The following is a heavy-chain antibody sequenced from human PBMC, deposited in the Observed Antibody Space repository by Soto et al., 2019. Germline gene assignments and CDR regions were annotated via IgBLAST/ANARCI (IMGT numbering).Heavy chain of an antibody. J-gene: IGHJ4*02. CDR3: ATRRGYSYGSYYFDY. D-gene: IGHD5-18*01. CDR2: INAGNGNT. V-gene: IGHV1-3*01. CDR1: GYTFTSYA. Sequence: QVPLVQSGAEVKKPGASVKVSCKASGYTFTSYAMHWVRQAPGQRLEWMGWINAGNGNTKYSQKFQGRVTITRDTSASTAYMALSSLRSEATAVYYCATRRGYSYGSYYFDYWGQGTLVTVSS.